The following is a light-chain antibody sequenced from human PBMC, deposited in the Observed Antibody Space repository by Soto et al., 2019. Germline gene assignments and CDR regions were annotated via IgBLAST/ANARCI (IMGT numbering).Light chain of an antibody. CDR3: QLYNHWPPLA. J-gene: IGKJ4*01. V-gene: IGKV3-15*01. CDR2: GVS. Sequence: MTQSPATLSVSPGESAALSCRASQSVSSNLAWYQQKPGQAPRLLIYGVSTRTTGIPARFSGSGSETKFTLTISSLQSEDFAVYYWQLYNHWPPLAVGAGAKVDIX. CDR1: QSVSSN.